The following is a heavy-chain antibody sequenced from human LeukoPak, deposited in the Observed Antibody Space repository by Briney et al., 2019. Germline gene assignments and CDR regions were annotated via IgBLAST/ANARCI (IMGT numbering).Heavy chain of an antibody. D-gene: IGHD3-3*01. CDR3: AKGRTRTITIFGVVLDMDV. CDR1: GYTFTGYY. Sequence: ASVKVSCKASGYTFTGYYMHWVRQAPGQGLEWMGRINPNSGGTNYAQKFQGRVTMTRDTSISTAYMELSRLRSDDTAVYYCAKGRTRTITIFGVVLDMDVWGQGTTVTVSS. V-gene: IGHV1-2*06. J-gene: IGHJ6*02. CDR2: INPNSGGT.